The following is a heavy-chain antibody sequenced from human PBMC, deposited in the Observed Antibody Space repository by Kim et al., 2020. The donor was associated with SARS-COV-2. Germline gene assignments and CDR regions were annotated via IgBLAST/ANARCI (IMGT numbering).Heavy chain of an antibody. CDR1: GYTFTSYY. D-gene: IGHD3-3*01. Sequence: ASVKVSCKASGYTFTSYYMHWVRQAPGQGLEWMGIINPSGGSTSYAQKFQGRVTMTRDTSTSTVYMELSSLRSEDTAVYYCARDFNVLRFLEGLFGYYYGMDVWGQGTTVTVSS. CDR3: ARDFNVLRFLEGLFGYYYGMDV. V-gene: IGHV1-46*01. CDR2: INPSGGST. J-gene: IGHJ6*02.